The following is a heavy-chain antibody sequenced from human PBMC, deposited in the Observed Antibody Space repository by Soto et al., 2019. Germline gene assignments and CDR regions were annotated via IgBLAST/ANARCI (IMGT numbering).Heavy chain of an antibody. D-gene: IGHD2-15*01. CDR1: GYSFATYG. V-gene: IGHV1-18*04. J-gene: IGHJ6*03. Sequence: GASVKVSCKASGYSFATYGLNWIRQAPGEGLEWMGWISAYNGNRNYAPRLQGRVTLTTDTSTSTAYMELRSLTSDDTAVYYCARRISVVAYYYYMDVWGKGTTVTVSS. CDR2: ISAYNGNR. CDR3: ARRISVVAYYYYMDV.